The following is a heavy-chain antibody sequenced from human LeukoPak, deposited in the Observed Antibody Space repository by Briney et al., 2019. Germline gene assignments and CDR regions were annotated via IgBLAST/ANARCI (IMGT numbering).Heavy chain of an antibody. Sequence: PGGSLRLSCAASGFTFDDYAMHWVRQAPGNGLEWVSGISWNSGSIGYADSVKGRFTISRDNAKNSLYLQMNSLRAEDMALYYCAKIAAAGYFDYWGQGTLVTVSS. J-gene: IGHJ4*02. D-gene: IGHD6-13*01. CDR1: GFTFDDYA. V-gene: IGHV3-9*03. CDR2: ISWNSGSI. CDR3: AKIAAAGYFDY.